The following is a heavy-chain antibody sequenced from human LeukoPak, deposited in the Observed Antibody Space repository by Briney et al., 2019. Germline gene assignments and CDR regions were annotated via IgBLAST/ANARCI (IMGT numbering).Heavy chain of an antibody. CDR1: GGAFSSYA. CDR2: IIPIFGIA. D-gene: IGHD4-23*01. J-gene: IGHJ6*02. V-gene: IGHV1-69*04. CDR3: ARDSAQLRWTTAYYYYGMDV. Sequence: SVKVSCKASGGAFSSYAISWVRQAPGQGLEWMGRIIPIFGIANHAQEFQGRVTITADKSTSTAYMELSSLRSEDTAVYYCARDSAQLRWTTAYYYYGMDVWGQGTTVTVSS.